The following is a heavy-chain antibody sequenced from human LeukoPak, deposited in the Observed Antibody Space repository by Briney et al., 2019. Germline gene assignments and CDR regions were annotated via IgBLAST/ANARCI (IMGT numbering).Heavy chain of an antibody. V-gene: IGHV3-23*01. J-gene: IGHJ4*02. D-gene: IGHD5-24*01. Sequence: PGGSLRLSCVASGFTFSSSAMNWVRQAPGKGLEWVSAISGSGGSTYYADSVKGRFTISRDNSKNALYLQMNSLRAEDTAVYYCAKVGVATIRSLDYWGQGTLVTVSS. CDR3: AKVGVATIRSLDY. CDR1: GFTFSSSA. CDR2: ISGSGGST.